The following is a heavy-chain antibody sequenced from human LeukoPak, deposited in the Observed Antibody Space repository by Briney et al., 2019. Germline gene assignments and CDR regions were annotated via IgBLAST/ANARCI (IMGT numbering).Heavy chain of an antibody. CDR2: IKEDGSQK. CDR1: GFTFSSNW. Sequence: GGSLRLSRAASGFTFSSNWMTWVRQAPGKGLEWVANIKEDGSQKQYVDSVKGRFTISRDNAMNSLYLQMNSLRAEDTAVYYCASGNFFNYWGQGTLVTVSA. CDR3: ASGNFFNY. D-gene: IGHD2-15*01. J-gene: IGHJ4*02. V-gene: IGHV3-7*01.